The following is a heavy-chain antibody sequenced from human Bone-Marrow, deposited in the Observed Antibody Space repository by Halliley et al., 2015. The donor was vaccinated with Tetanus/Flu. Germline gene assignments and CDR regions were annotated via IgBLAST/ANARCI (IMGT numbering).Heavy chain of an antibody. J-gene: IGHJ4*02. D-gene: IGHD2-15*01. CDR3: ATLGYTSGNSFDH. Sequence: TLSLTCTVSGGSISSGSYYWSWIRQHPGKGLEWIGYIYSSGSTYYNPSLKSRVSMSVDTSKNHFSLNLSSVSATDTAVYYCATLGYTSGNSFDHWGQGTPITVSS. CDR2: IYSSGST. CDR1: GGSISSGSYY. V-gene: IGHV4-31*03.